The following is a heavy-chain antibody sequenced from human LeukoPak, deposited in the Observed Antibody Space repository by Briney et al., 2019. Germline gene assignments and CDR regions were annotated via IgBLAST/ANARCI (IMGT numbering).Heavy chain of an antibody. CDR2: IIPIFGTA. CDR1: GGTFSSYA. CDR3: ARGWGDSSSWIYYYMDV. J-gene: IGHJ6*03. V-gene: IGHV1-69*06. Sequence: SVKVSCKGSGGTFSSYAISRVRQAPGQGLEWMGGIIPIFGTANYAQKFQGRVTITADKSTSTAYMELSSLRSEDTAVYYCARGWGDSSSWIYYYMDVWGKGTTVTVSS. D-gene: IGHD6-13*01.